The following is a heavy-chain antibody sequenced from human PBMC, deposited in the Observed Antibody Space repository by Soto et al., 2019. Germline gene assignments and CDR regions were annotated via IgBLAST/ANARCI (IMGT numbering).Heavy chain of an antibody. CDR2: LSHDGHSD. J-gene: IGHJ5*02. V-gene: IGHV3-30*18. D-gene: IGHD3-9*01. CDR3: AKDFYCGDWFNYFGP. CDR1: GFTLSNCG. Sequence: QVQLVESGGGVVQPGGSLRLSCAASGFTLSNCGMHWVRQAPGKGPEWVSMLSHDGHSDYYVDSVKGRFTISRDNSRNTLFLQMNSLRTEDTALYYCAKDFYCGDWFNYFGPWGRGTLVTVSS.